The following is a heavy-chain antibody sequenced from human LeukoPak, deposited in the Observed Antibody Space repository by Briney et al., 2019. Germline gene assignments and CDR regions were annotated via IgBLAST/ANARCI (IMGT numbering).Heavy chain of an antibody. D-gene: IGHD1-26*01. J-gene: IGHJ2*01. Sequence: GGSLRLSCAASGFTFSSYGMHWVRQAPGKGLEWVAFIRYDGSNKYYADSVKGRFTISRDNAKNSLYLQMNSLRADDTAVYYCARDRGAGIKFPYWYFDLWGRGTLVTVPS. CDR2: IRYDGSNK. CDR3: ARDRGAGIKFPYWYFDL. V-gene: IGHV3-30*02. CDR1: GFTFSSYG.